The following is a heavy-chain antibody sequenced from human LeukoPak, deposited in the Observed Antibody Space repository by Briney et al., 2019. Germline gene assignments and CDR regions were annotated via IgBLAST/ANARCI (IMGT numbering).Heavy chain of an antibody. CDR3: ARVGSSWPDWYFDL. Sequence: PGGSLRLSCAASGFTVSSNYMSWVRQAPGKGLEWVSVIYSGCNTYYADSVKGRFTISRDNSKNPLYLQMNSLRAEDTAVYYCARVGSSWPDWYFDLWGRGTLVTVSS. D-gene: IGHD6-13*01. V-gene: IGHV3-53*01. CDR2: IYSGCNT. J-gene: IGHJ2*01. CDR1: GFTVSSNY.